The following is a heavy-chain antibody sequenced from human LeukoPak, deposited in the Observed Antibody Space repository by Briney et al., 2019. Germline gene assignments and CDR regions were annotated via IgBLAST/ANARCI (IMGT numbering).Heavy chain of an antibody. Sequence: SETLSLTCTVSGASLSSYFWSWIRQPPGKGLEWLGYIYYDGYPNYSPSLRSRITISVEKSKSQFSLNLRSVTAADTALYFCARTELGYCTVTGCPLESWGQGTLVTVSS. CDR1: GASLSSYF. J-gene: IGHJ4*02. CDR2: IYYDGYP. D-gene: IGHD2-8*02. CDR3: ARTELGYCTVTGCPLES. V-gene: IGHV4-59*01.